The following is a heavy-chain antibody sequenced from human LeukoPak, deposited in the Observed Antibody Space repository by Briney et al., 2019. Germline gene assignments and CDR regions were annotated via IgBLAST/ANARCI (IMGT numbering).Heavy chain of an antibody. D-gene: IGHD3-22*01. Sequence: SETLSLTCTVSGYSISNGYYWGWVRQPPGKGLEWIGTIHHSGTTYYSPSLRSRVTTSVDTSKNQFSLSLSSVTAADTAVCYCARSYYDTRGRFDPWGQGTLVTVSS. CDR2: IHHSGTT. CDR1: GYSISNGYY. CDR3: ARSYYDTRGRFDP. J-gene: IGHJ5*02. V-gene: IGHV4-38-2*02.